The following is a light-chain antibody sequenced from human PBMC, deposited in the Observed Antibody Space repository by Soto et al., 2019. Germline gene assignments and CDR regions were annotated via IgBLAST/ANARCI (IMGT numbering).Light chain of an antibody. J-gene: IGLJ2*01. CDR2: EVT. CDR3: RSYTSNSPPVV. V-gene: IGLV2-14*01. Sequence: QSALTQPASVSGSPGQSITIPSTGTSGDIGSYTYVSWYQQYPGKAPKLLISEVTNRPSGVSNRFSGSKSGNTASLTISVLQAEDEAHYYCRSYTSNSPPVVFGGGTQLTVL. CDR1: SGDIGSYTY.